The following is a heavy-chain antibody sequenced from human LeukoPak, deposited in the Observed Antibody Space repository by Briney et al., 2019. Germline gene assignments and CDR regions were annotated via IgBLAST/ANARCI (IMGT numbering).Heavy chain of an antibody. Sequence: PGGSLRLSCAASGFTVSSKYMSWVRQAPGKGLEWVSVIYSSDNTYYADSVRGRFTISRDSSKNTLYLQMNSLRAEDTAIYYCAREGTYFFDTSGYHDAFDIWGQGTMVTVSS. CDR3: AREGTYFFDTSGYHDAFDI. CDR2: IYSSDNT. V-gene: IGHV3-53*01. CDR1: GFTVSSKY. D-gene: IGHD3-22*01. J-gene: IGHJ3*02.